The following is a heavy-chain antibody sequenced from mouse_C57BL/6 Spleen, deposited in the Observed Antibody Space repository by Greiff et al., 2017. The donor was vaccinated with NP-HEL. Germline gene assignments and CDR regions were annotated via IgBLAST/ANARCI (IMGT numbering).Heavy chain of an antibody. Sequence: VQGVESGAELVKPGASVKISCKASGYAFSSYWMNWVKQRPGKGLEWIGQIYPGDGDTNYNGKFKGKATLTADKSSSTAYMQLSSLTSEDSAVYFCARSEGSMVTTEASYFDDWGQGTTLTVSS. CDR3: ARSEGSMVTTEASYFDD. V-gene: IGHV1-80*01. CDR2: IYPGDGDT. D-gene: IGHD2-2*01. J-gene: IGHJ2*01. CDR1: GYAFSSYW.